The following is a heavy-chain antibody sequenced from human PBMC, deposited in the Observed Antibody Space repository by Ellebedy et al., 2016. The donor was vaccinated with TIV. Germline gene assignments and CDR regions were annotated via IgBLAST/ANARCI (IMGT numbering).Heavy chain of an antibody. V-gene: IGHV4-59*13. CDR1: GGSISSYY. CDR3: AREGYSGYESYFDY. D-gene: IGHD5-12*01. J-gene: IGHJ4*02. Sequence: SETLSLTXTVSGGSISSYYWSWIRQPPGKGLEWIGYIYYSGSTDYNPSLKSRVTISVGTSKNQFSLKLSSVTAADTAVYYCAREGYSGYESYFDYWGQGTLVTVSS. CDR2: IYYSGST.